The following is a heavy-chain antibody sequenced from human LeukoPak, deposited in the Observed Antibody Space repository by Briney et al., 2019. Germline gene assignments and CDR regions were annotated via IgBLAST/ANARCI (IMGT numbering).Heavy chain of an antibody. CDR2: ISGHNDDT. J-gene: IGHJ6*03. D-gene: IGHD2-15*01. CDR1: GYTFTSYA. V-gene: IGHV1-18*01. CDR3: ARAAYCSGGSCYPYYYYYYMDV. Sequence: ASVKVSCKASGYTFTSYAISWGKQAPGQGLEWMGWISGHNDDTNYAQRLQGRVTMTTDTSTSTAYMELRSLRSDDTAVYYCARAAYCSGGSCYPYYYYYYMDVWGKGTTVTVSS.